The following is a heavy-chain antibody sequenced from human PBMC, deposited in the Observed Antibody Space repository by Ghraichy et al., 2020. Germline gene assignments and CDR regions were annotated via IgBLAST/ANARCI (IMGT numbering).Heavy chain of an antibody. CDR1: GFTVSLNY. CDR2: IYSGGGT. V-gene: IGHV3-53*01. CDR3: ATDQGLGAFDV. J-gene: IGHJ3*01. Sequence: GGSLRLSCAASGFTVSLNYMNWVRQVPGKGLEWVSVIYSGGGTTYADSVKDRCIISSDSYKNKLYLQLNSLRIEDTAVYYCATDQGLGAFDVWGQGTMVTVSS. D-gene: IGHD5/OR15-5a*01.